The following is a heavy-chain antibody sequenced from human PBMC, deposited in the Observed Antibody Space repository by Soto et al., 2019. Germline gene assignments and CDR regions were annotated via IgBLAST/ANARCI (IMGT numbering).Heavy chain of an antibody. CDR1: GFTFSSYA. V-gene: IGHV3-30*04. CDR2: ISYDGSNK. J-gene: IGHJ3*02. Sequence: GGSLRLSCAASGFTFSSYAMHWVRQAPGKGLEWVAVISYDGSNKYYADSVKGRFTISRDNSKNTLYLQMNSLRAEDTAVYYCARVGDGYNYLGDDAFDIWGQGTMVTVSS. D-gene: IGHD5-12*01. CDR3: ARVGDGYNYLGDDAFDI.